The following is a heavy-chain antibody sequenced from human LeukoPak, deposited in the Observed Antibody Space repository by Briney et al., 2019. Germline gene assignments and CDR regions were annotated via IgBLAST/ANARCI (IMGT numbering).Heavy chain of an antibody. Sequence: PGGSLRLSCAASGFTVSDNHMSWVRQAPGKGLEWVSVFSSSGNTYYADSVKGRFTISRDNSKNTLFLQMNSLRAEDTAVYYCARDSRYSANGMAVWGQGTTVTVSS. J-gene: IGHJ6*02. CDR3: ARDSRYSANGMAV. CDR1: GFTVSDNH. V-gene: IGHV3-66*01. D-gene: IGHD5-12*01. CDR2: FSSSGNT.